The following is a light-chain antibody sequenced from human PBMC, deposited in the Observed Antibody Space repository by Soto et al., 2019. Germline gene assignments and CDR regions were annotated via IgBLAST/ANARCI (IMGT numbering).Light chain of an antibody. J-gene: IGKJ5*01. CDR1: QTISSW. CDR3: QQYHTSSIT. CDR2: DAS. Sequence: DIQMTQSPSSLSASLRDRVTITCRASQTISSWLAWYQQKPGKAPTLLIYDASTLERGVPSRFSGTGSGTEFTLSIDSLQPDDFATYYCQQYHTSSITFGQGTRLEI. V-gene: IGKV1-5*01.